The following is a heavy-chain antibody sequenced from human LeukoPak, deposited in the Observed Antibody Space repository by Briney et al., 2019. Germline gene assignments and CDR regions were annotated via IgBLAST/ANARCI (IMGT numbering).Heavy chain of an antibody. D-gene: IGHD4-11*01. J-gene: IGHJ4*02. V-gene: IGHV4-61*02. CDR1: GGSTSSGSSY. CDR2: ISTSGTT. CDR3: ARGPDYSNYVDY. Sequence: SETLSLTCTVSGGSTSSGSSYWSWIRQPAGKGLEWIGRISTSGTTKYNPSLKSRVTIPVDTSKNQFSLKLSSVTAADTAVYYCARGPDYSNYVDYWGQGTLVTVSS.